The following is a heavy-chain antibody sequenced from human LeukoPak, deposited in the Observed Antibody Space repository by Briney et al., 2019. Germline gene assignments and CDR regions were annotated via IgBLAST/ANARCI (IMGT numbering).Heavy chain of an antibody. Sequence: GRSLRLSCAGSGFTFRSYAMHWVRQAPGKGLEWVAVISYDGSNKDHADSVKGRFTISRDNSKNTLFLQMNSLRAEDTAVYYCAREIFNGFDIWGQGTMVTVSS. CDR1: GFTFRSYA. J-gene: IGHJ3*02. CDR3: AREIFNGFDI. CDR2: ISYDGSNK. V-gene: IGHV3-30-3*01.